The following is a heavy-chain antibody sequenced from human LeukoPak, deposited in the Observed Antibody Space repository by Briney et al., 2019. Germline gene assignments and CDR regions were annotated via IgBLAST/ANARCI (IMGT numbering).Heavy chain of an antibody. J-gene: IGHJ4*02. CDR2: IRSKTNSYAT. CDR3: TRYNVGFES. D-gene: IGHD1-1*01. Sequence: QPGGSLRLSCAASGFTFSGSAMHWVRQASGKGLEWVGRIRSKTNSYATSYAASVKGRFALSRDDSKNTAYLQMNSLKTEDTAVYFCTRYNVGFESGGQGTLVTVSS. CDR1: GFTFSGSA. V-gene: IGHV3-73*01.